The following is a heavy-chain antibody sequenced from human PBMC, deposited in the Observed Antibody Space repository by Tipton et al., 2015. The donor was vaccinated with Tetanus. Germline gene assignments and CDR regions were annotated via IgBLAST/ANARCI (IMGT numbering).Heavy chain of an antibody. CDR1: GFIVSSHY. CDR2: MYSGGDT. J-gene: IGHJ6*02. Sequence: SLRLSCVASGFIVSSHYMSWVRQAPGKGLEWVSVMYSGGDTYYVDSVKGRFTISRDHAKNSVYLQLNSLRAEDTAVYYCARDYTSYYAYYGMDVWGQGTTVTISS. CDR3: ARDYTSYYAYYGMDV. D-gene: IGHD3-16*01. V-gene: IGHV3-53*01.